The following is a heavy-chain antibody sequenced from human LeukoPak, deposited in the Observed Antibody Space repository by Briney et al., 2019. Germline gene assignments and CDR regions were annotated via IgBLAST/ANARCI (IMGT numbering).Heavy chain of an antibody. CDR2: INHSGST. J-gene: IGHJ2*01. V-gene: IGHV4-34*01. D-gene: IGHD3-22*01. Sequence: SETLSLTCAVYGGSFSGYYWSWIRQPPGKGLEWIGEINHSGSTNYNPSLKSRVTISVDTSKNQFSLKLSSVTAADTAVYYCASLFYDSSGYYYDCYFDLWGRGTLVTVSS. CDR3: ASLFYDSSGYYYDCYFDL. CDR1: GGSFSGYY.